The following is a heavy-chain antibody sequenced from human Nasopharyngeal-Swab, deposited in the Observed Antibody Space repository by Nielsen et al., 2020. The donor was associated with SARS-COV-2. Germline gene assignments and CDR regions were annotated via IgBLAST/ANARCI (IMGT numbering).Heavy chain of an antibody. Sequence: GESLKISCAASGFSVGTNYMSWVRQAPGKGLEWVSVIYHDGTTYYADSVKGRFTISRDNAKNSLYLQMNSLRAEDTAVYYCARDGIAAAGYYYYYGMDVWGQGTTVTVSS. CDR2: IYHDGTT. J-gene: IGHJ6*02. CDR3: ARDGIAAAGYYYYYGMDV. V-gene: IGHV3-53*01. D-gene: IGHD6-13*01. CDR1: GFSVGTNY.